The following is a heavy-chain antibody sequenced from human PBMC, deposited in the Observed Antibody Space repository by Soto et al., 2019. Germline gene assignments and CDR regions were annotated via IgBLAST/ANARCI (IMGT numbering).Heavy chain of an antibody. CDR3: ARDLQLPLDY. V-gene: IGHV4-34*01. CDR2: INHSGST. CDR1: GGSFSGYY. D-gene: IGHD2-2*01. J-gene: IGHJ4*02. Sequence: SETLSLTCAVYGGSFSGYYWSWIRQPPGKGLEWIGEINHSGSTNYNPSLKSRVTISVDTSKTQFSLNLSSVTAADAAVYYCARDLQLPLDYWGQGTLVTVSS.